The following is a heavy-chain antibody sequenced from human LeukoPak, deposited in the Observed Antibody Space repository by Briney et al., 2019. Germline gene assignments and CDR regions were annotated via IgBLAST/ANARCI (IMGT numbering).Heavy chain of an antibody. CDR2: ISSSSSYI. J-gene: IGHJ6*02. D-gene: IGHD6-13*01. CDR3: ARAGYSSSWFAGASPYYYYGMDV. Sequence: PGGSLRLSCAASGFTFSSYSMNWVRQAPGKGLEWVSSISSSSSYIYYADSVKGRFTISRENAKNSLYLQMNSLRAGDTAVYYCARAGYSSSWFAGASPYYYYGMDVWGQGTTVTVSS. V-gene: IGHV3-21*01. CDR1: GFTFSSYS.